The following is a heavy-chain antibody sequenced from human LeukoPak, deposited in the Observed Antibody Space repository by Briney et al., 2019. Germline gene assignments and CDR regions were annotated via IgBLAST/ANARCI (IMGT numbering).Heavy chain of an antibody. V-gene: IGHV3-33*01. CDR3: ARDATSKYYYYMDV. J-gene: IGHJ6*03. CDR2: IWYDGINK. CDR1: GFTFSDYG. Sequence: PGRSLRLSCAASGFTFSDYGMQWVRQAPGKGLEWVAVIWYDGINKYYADSVKGRFTISRDNSKNTLYLQMNSLRAEDTAVYYCARDATSKYYYYMDVWGKGTTVTVSS.